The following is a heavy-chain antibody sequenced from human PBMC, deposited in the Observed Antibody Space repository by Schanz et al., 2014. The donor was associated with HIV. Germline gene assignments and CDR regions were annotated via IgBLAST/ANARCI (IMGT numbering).Heavy chain of an antibody. D-gene: IGHD6-19*01. CDR1: GFSFSSHG. Sequence: QVQLVESGGGVVQPGRSLRLSCAASGFSFSSHGMHWVRQPPGKGLEWVSYIWYDGSKTYYVDSVKGRFTISRDNSRKTLYLQMNSLRAEDTAVYYCARGHTSGLFQGGPDSWGQGTLVTVSS. CDR3: ARGHTSGLFQGGPDS. CDR2: IWYDGSKT. J-gene: IGHJ4*02. V-gene: IGHV3-33*01.